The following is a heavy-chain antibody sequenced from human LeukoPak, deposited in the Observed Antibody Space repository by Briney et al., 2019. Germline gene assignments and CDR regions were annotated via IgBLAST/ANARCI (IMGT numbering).Heavy chain of an antibody. D-gene: IGHD3-3*01. V-gene: IGHV3-74*01. CDR2: INSDGSST. CDR3: ARDESPETKYYDFWSGSDY. J-gene: IGHJ4*02. CDR1: GFIFSSYW. Sequence: GGSLRLSCAASGFIFSSYWMHWVRQAPGKGLVWVSRINSDGSSTNYADSVKGRFTISRDNAKNSLYLQMNSLRAEDTAVYYCARDESPETKYYDFWSGSDYWGQGTLVTVSS.